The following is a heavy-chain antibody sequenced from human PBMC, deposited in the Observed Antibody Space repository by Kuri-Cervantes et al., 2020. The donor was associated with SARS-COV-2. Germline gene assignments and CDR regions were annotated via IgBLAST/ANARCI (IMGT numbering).Heavy chain of an antibody. CDR3: SAQLETFDI. V-gene: IGHV3-15*05. J-gene: IGHJ3*02. D-gene: IGHD6-13*01. Sequence: GESLKISCAASGFTFSSYGMHWVRQAPGKGLEWVGRIKSKTDGGTTDYAAPVKGRFTISRDNAKNTLYLQMNSLRAEDTAVYYCSAQLETFDIWGQGTMVTVSS. CDR1: GFTFSSYG. CDR2: IKSKTDGGTT.